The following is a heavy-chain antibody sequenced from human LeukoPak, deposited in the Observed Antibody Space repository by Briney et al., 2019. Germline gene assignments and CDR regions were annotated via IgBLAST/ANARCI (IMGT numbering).Heavy chain of an antibody. CDR1: GFIFSSYS. Sequence: GGSLRLSCAASGFIFSSYSMSWVRQAPGKGLEWVAIIWFDGSAKYYGDSVKGRFTISRDNSKNTLYLQMNSLRVEDTAVYYCARDLNREDFDYWGQGTLVAVSS. D-gene: IGHD1-14*01. V-gene: IGHV3-33*08. J-gene: IGHJ4*02. CDR3: ARDLNREDFDY. CDR2: IWFDGSAK.